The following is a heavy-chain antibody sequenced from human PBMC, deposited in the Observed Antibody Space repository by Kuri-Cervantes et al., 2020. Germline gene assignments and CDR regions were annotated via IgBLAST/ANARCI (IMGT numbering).Heavy chain of an antibody. V-gene: IGHV3-11*01. J-gene: IGHJ4*02. CDR1: GFTVSDNY. D-gene: IGHD2-8*02. Sequence: GGSLRLSCAASGFTVSDNYMTWVRQAPGKGLEWLSYISSSGSTTYYADSVKGRFTISRDTSKNTVYLQVNSLRAEDTAVYYCAKCGFYCTGTTCASYFDYWGQGTLVTVSS. CDR3: AKCGFYCTGTTCASYFDY. CDR2: ISSSGSTT.